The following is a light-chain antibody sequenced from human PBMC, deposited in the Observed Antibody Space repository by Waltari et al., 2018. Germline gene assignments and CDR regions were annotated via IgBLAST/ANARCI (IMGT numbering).Light chain of an antibody. V-gene: IGLV2-23*01. CDR1: AFGSYDY. J-gene: IGLJ2*01. CDR3: CSFLASNTADVT. Sequence: QSALTQPSSVPGSPGQSATLSCTSAFGSYDYGSWYQHHPGRAPKLLLYEAFKRPSGVPSRFSGSTSGNTASLTISGLQAEDEADYYCCSFLASNTADVTFGGGTKLTVL. CDR2: EAF.